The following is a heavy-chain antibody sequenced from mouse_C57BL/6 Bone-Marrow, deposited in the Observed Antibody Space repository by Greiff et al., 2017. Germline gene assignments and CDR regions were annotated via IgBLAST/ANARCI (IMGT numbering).Heavy chain of an antibody. CDR1: GFTFSSYA. Sequence: EVKVVESGEGLVKPGGSLKLSCAASGFTFSSYAMSWVRQTPEKRLEWVAYISSGGDYIYYAEPVKGRFTSSSDYARNTLYLQMSSLKSEDTAMYYCTRDPPFLDVWGTGTTVTVSS. CDR3: TRDPPFLDV. V-gene: IGHV5-9-1*02. J-gene: IGHJ1*03. CDR2: ISSGGDYI.